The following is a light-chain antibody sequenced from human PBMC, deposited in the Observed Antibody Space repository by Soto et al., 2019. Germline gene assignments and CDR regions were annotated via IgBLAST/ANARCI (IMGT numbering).Light chain of an antibody. CDR3: QQRSNWPPYT. V-gene: IGKV3-11*01. Sequence: EIVLTQSPATLSLSPGERATLSCRASQSVSSYLAWYQQKPGQAHRLLIYDASNTATGIPARFSGSGSGTDFTLTISSLEPEYFAVYYCQQRSNWPPYTFGQGTKLEIK. CDR2: DAS. CDR1: QSVSSY. J-gene: IGKJ2*01.